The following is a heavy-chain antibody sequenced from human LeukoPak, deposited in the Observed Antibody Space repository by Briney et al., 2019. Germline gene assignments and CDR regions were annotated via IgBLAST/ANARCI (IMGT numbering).Heavy chain of an antibody. Sequence: GGSLRLSCAASGFTVSSNYMSWVRQAPGKGLEWVSVICSGGSTYYADSVKGRFTISRDNSKNTLYLQMNSLRAEDAAVYYCARASSSWGLVDYWGQGTLVTVSS. CDR1: GFTVSSNY. J-gene: IGHJ4*02. V-gene: IGHV3-66*02. CDR3: ARASSSWGLVDY. D-gene: IGHD6-13*01. CDR2: ICSGGST.